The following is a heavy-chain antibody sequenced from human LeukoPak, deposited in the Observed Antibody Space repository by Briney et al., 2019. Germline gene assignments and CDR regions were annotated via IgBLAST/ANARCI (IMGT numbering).Heavy chain of an antibody. Sequence: SETLSLTCTVSGGSVTRDNYYWTWIRQAPGKGLEWIGSIYYGGSTYYNPSLKSRVTISVDTSKNQFSLKLSSVTAADTAVYYCARLLGDSSSWSIFDYWGQGTLVTVSS. J-gene: IGHJ4*02. D-gene: IGHD6-13*01. CDR3: ARLLGDSSSWSIFDY. V-gene: IGHV4-39*01. CDR2: IYYGGST. CDR1: GGSVTRDNYY.